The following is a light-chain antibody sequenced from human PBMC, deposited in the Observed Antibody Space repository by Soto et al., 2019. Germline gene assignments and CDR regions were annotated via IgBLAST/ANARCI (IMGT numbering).Light chain of an antibody. CDR1: SSNVGGYNF. J-gene: IGLJ2*01. CDR2: DVS. Sequence: QSVLTQPASVSGTPGQSIIVSCIGTSSNVGGYNFVSWYQRHPGKAPKLMIHDVSNRPSGVSNRFSGSKSGNTASLTISGLQAEDEAYYNGSSDASSNTQVFGGGTKLTVL. CDR3: SSDASSNTQV. V-gene: IGLV2-14*03.